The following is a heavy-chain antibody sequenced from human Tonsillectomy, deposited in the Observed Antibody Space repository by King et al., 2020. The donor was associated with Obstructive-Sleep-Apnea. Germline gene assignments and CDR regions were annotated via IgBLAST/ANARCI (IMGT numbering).Heavy chain of an antibody. D-gene: IGHD5-18*01. V-gene: IGHV3-15*01. CDR3: TTDRGYSYGQRIEYYYYGMDV. J-gene: IGHJ6*02. Sequence: VQLVESGGGLVKPGGSLRLSCAASGFTFSNAWMSWVRQAPGKGLEWVGRIRSKTDGGTTDYAAPVKGRFTIPRDDSKNTLYLQMNSLKTEDTAVYYCTTDRGYSYGQRIEYYYYGMDVWGQGTTVTVSS. CDR1: GFTFSNAW. CDR2: IRSKTDGGTT.